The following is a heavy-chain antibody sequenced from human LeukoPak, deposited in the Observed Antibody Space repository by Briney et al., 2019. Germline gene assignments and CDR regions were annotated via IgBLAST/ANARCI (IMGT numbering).Heavy chain of an antibody. Sequence: PGGSLRLSCAASGFSVTTNFMSWVRQAPGKGLESVLIIYRGGTTYYEDSVKGRFTISRDNSKNTLYLHMTSLRVEDTAVYYCATAARGYFDFWGRGILVTVSS. CDR2: IYRGGTT. V-gene: IGHV3-53*01. CDR3: ATAARGYFDF. CDR1: GFSVTTNF. D-gene: IGHD3-22*01. J-gene: IGHJ4*02.